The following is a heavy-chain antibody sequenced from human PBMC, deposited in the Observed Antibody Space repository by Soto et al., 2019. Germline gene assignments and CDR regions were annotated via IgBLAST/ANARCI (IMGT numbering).Heavy chain of an antibody. CDR1: GGTFSSYA. CDR3: ARDRAGYSSCGYDY. V-gene: IGHV1-69*13. Sequence: SVKFSFKASGGTFSSYAISWVRQAPGQGLEWMGGIIPIFGTANYAQKSQGRVTITADESTSTAYMELSSLRSEDTAVYYCARDRAGYSSCGYDYWGQGTLVTVSS. J-gene: IGHJ4*02. CDR2: IIPIFGTA. D-gene: IGHD6-19*01.